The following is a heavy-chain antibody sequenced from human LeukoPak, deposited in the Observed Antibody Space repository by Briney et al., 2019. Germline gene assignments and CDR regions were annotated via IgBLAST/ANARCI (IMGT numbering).Heavy chain of an antibody. J-gene: IGHJ5*02. CDR1: GGSISSYY. D-gene: IGHD2-15*01. V-gene: IGHV4-4*07. CDR2: IYTSGST. CDR3: ARDLSICSGGSCYRNWFDP. Sequence: SETLSLTCTVSGGSISSYYWSWIRQPAGKGLEWIGRIYTSGSTNYNPSLKSRATMSVDTSKNQFSLKLSSVTAADTAVYYCARDLSICSGGSCYRNWFDPWGQGTLVTVSS.